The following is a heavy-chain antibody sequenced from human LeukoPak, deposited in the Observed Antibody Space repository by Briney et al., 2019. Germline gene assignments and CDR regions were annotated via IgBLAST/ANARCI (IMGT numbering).Heavy chain of an antibody. CDR1: GGSISSGGYS. D-gene: IGHD6-13*01. CDR2: IYYSGST. V-gene: IGHV4-30-4*07. CDR3: ARGRPSAAFYYYYYMDV. Sequence: PSETLSLTCAVSGGSISSGGYSWSWIRQPPGKGLEWIGYIYYSGSTYYNPSLKSRVTISVDTSKNQFSLKLSSVTAADTAVYYCARGRPSAAFYYYYYMDVWGKGTTVTVSS. J-gene: IGHJ6*03.